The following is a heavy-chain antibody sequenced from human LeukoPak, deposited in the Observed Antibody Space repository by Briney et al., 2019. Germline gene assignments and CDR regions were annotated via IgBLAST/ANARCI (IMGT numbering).Heavy chain of an antibody. V-gene: IGHV4-59*01. J-gene: IGHJ4*02. Sequence: SETLSLTCTVSGGSISSYYWSWIRQPPGKGPEWIGYIYYSGSTNYNPSLKSRVTISVDTSKNQFSLKLSSVTAADTAVYYCARGALQYDYWGQGTLVTVSS. D-gene: IGHD4-11*01. CDR3: ARGALQYDY. CDR2: IYYSGST. CDR1: GGSISSYY.